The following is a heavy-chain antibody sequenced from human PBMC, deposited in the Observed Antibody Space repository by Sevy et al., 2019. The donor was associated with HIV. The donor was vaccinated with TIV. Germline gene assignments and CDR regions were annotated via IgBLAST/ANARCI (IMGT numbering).Heavy chain of an antibody. CDR2: IYHSGST. Sequence: SETLSLTCVVSGYSISSGYYWGWIRQPPGKGLEWIGSIYHSGSTHYNPSLKSRVTISVDRSKNQFSLKMSPVTAADTAGYYCARDGAYYQSSGYYLDYWGQGTRVTVSS. CDR1: GYSISSGYY. CDR3: ARDGAYYQSSGYYLDY. J-gene: IGHJ4*02. D-gene: IGHD3-22*01. V-gene: IGHV4-38-2*02.